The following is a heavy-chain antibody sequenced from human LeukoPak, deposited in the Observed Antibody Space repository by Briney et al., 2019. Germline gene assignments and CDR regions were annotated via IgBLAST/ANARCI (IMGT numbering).Heavy chain of an antibody. J-gene: IGHJ4*02. Sequence: GRSLRLSCAASGFTFDDYAMHWVRQAPGKGLEWVSGISWNSGSIGYADSVKGRFTISRDNAKNSLYLQMNSLRAEDTALYYCAKDKDQTYYDILTGYSPRAFDYWGQGTLVTVSS. D-gene: IGHD3-9*01. CDR2: ISWNSGSI. CDR1: GFTFDDYA. V-gene: IGHV3-9*01. CDR3: AKDKDQTYYDILTGYSPRAFDY.